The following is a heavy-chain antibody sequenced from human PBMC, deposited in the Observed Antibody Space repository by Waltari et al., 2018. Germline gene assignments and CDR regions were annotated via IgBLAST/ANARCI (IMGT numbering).Heavy chain of an antibody. CDR2: MNHNSGNT. V-gene: IGHV1-8*02. D-gene: IGHD6-6*01. J-gene: IGHJ6*02. CDR1: GYTFTSYD. CDR3: ARTARRYYYCGRDG. Sequence: QVQLVQSGAEVKKPGASVKVSCKASGYTFTSYDINWVRQATGQGLEWMGRMNHNSGNTGYGQKCEGRVTMTRNTSKSTAYMELSSLRSEDTAVYYCARTARRYYYCGRDGWGQGTTVTVSS.